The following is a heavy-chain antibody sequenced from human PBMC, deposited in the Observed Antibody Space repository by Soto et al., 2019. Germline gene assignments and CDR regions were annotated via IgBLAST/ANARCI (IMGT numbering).Heavy chain of an antibody. CDR1: GYTFTGYY. V-gene: IGHV1-2*02. D-gene: IGHD3-3*01. CDR3: ARESSCITIFGVVIEGMDV. J-gene: IGHJ6*02. Sequence: RASVKVSCKASGYTFTGYYMHWVRQAPGQGLEWMGWINPNSGGTNYAQKFQGRVTMTRDTSISTAYMELSRLRSDDTAVYYCARESSCITIFGVVIEGMDVWGQGTTVTVSS. CDR2: INPNSGGT.